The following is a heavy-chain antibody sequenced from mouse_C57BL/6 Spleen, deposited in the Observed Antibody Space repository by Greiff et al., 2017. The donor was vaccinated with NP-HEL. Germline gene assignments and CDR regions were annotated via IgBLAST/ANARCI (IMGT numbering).Heavy chain of an antibody. J-gene: IGHJ2*01. CDR1: GYTFTDYY. CDR3: ARESPTAQAFFDY. CDR2: INPNNGGT. Sequence: EVQLQQSGPELVKPGASVKISCKASGYTFTDYYMNWVKQSHGKSLEWIGDINPNNGGTSYNQKFKGKATLTVDKSSSTAYMELRSLTSEDSAVYYCARESPTAQAFFDYWGQGTTLTVSS. D-gene: IGHD3-2*02. V-gene: IGHV1-26*01.